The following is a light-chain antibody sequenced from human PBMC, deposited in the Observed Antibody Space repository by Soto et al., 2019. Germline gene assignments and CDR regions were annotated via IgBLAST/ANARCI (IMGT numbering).Light chain of an antibody. CDR2: RND. Sequence: QSVLTQPPSASGTPGQAVTISCSGSSSNIGGNYVYWYQQLPGTAPKLLIYRNDQRPSGVPDRFSGSKSGTSASLAISGLRSEDEADYHCAAWDDSLTVVFGGGTKLTVL. CDR3: AAWDDSLTVV. CDR1: SSNIGGNY. V-gene: IGLV1-47*01. J-gene: IGLJ2*01.